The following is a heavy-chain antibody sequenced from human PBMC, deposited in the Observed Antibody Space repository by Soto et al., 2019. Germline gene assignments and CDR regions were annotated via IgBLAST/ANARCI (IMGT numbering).Heavy chain of an antibody. CDR2: IYHSGST. CDR1: GGSISSGGYS. J-gene: IGHJ4*02. V-gene: IGHV4-30-2*01. CDR3: ARMFYGEYAGFYFDY. D-gene: IGHD4-17*01. Sequence: SETLSLTCAVSGGSISSGGYSWSWIRQPPGKGLEWIGYIYHSGSTYYNPSLKSRVTISVDRSKNQFSLKLSSVTAADTAVYYCARMFYGEYAGFYFDYWGQGNLVTVSS.